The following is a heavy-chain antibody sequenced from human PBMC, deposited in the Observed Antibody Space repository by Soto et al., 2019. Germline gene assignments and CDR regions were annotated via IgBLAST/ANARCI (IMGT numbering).Heavy chain of an antibody. D-gene: IGHD1-26*01. Sequence: GGSLRLSCAAPGFTFSRYSMNWVRQAPGKGQEWVSYISSSSSTIYYADSVKGRFTISRDNAKNSLYLQMNSLRDEDTAVYYCARSKPNVGGMDVWVQGTTVTVSS. V-gene: IGHV3-48*02. CDR2: ISSSSSTI. CDR3: ARSKPNVGGMDV. J-gene: IGHJ6*02. CDR1: GFTFSRYS.